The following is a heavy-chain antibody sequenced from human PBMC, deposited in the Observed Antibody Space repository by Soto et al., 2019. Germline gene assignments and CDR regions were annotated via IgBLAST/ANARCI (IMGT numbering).Heavy chain of an antibody. D-gene: IGHD1-20*01. CDR1: GYTFTSYG. CDR3: ARDVATDNWKPRGWFDP. J-gene: IGHJ5*02. Sequence: ASVKVSCKASGYTFTSYGISWVRQAPGQGLEWMGWISAYNGNTNYAQKLQGRVTMTTDTSTSTAYMELRSLRSDDTAVYYCARDVATDNWKPRGWFDPWGQGTLVTVSS. CDR2: ISAYNGNT. V-gene: IGHV1-18*01.